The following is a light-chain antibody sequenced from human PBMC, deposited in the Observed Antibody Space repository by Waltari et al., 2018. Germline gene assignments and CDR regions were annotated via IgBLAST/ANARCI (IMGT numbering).Light chain of an antibody. Sequence: QSVLTQPPSVSGAPGQRVTISCTGSGSNIGAGYDVHWYQPLPRAAPKLLIYGSTSRPLGVPDRFFGSTSGTSASLAITGLQAEDEADYYCQSYDTSLRVVFGGGTKLTVL. CDR1: GSNIGAGYD. V-gene: IGLV1-40*01. CDR2: GST. J-gene: IGLJ3*02. CDR3: QSYDTSLRVV.